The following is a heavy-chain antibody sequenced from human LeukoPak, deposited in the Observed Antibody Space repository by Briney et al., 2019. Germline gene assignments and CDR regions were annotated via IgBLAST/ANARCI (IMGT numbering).Heavy chain of an antibody. J-gene: IGHJ6*03. D-gene: IGHD3-3*01. Sequence: PGGSLRLSCAASGFTFSSYSMNWVRQAPGKGLEWVSYISSSSSTIYYADSVKGRFTISRDNAKNSLYLQMNSLRAEDTAVYYCARVPPLGWSGYRRLYYYYYMDVWGKGTTVTVSS. CDR3: ARVPPLGWSGYRRLYYYYYMDV. CDR1: GFTFSSYS. CDR2: ISSSSSTI. V-gene: IGHV3-48*01.